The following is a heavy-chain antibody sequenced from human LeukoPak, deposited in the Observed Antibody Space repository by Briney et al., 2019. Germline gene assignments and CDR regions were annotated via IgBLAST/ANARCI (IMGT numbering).Heavy chain of an antibody. CDR3: ARDRLELTEFDY. J-gene: IGHJ4*02. D-gene: IGHD1-7*01. CDR1: GFTFSSYA. V-gene: IGHV3-23*01. Sequence: PGGSLRLSCAASGFTFSSYAMSWVRQAPGKGLECVSAISGSGGSTYYADSVKGRFTISRDNSKNTLYLQMNSLRAEDTAVYYCARDRLELTEFDYWGQGTLVTVSS. CDR2: ISGSGGST.